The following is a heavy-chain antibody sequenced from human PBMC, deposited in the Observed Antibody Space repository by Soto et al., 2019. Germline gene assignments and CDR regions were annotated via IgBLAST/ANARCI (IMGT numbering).Heavy chain of an antibody. V-gene: IGHV1-69*01. CDR3: ARARAIAAAGTGYYFDY. D-gene: IGHD6-13*01. Sequence: QVHLVQSGAAVKKPGSSVKVSCKASGGTFSSYAISWVRQAPGQGLEWMGGIIPIFGTANYEQKFQGRVTITADESTSTAYMELSSLRSEDTAVYYCARARAIAAAGTGYYFDYWGQGTLVTVSS. CDR2: IIPIFGTA. CDR1: GGTFSSYA. J-gene: IGHJ4*02.